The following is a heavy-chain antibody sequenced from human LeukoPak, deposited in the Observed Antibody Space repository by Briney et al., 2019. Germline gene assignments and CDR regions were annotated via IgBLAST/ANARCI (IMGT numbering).Heavy chain of an antibody. CDR3: ARLKKGTYSNDY. Sequence: ASVKVSCKTSGYTFTVYYMHWVRQAPGQGLEGMGRINPNSGDTSFAQKFQGRVTMTRDTSTRTAYMELSRLRSDDTAVYYCARLKKGTYSNDYWGQGTLVPVSS. V-gene: IGHV1-2*06. J-gene: IGHJ4*02. CDR1: GYTFTVYY. D-gene: IGHD1-26*01. CDR2: INPNSGDT.